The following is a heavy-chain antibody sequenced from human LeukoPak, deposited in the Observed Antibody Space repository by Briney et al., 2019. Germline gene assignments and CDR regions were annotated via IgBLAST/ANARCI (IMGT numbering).Heavy chain of an antibody. CDR3: AKDVDSSWSYTPFS. Sequence: GGSLRLSCAAAGFSYSSYAMNRVRQAPGKGLEWVSLISAGGDSTYYADSVKGRFTISRDNSQNMLYLQMNSLRVEDTALYYCAKDVDSSWSYTPFSWGQGTLATVSS. V-gene: IGHV3-23*01. CDR2: ISAGGDST. CDR1: GFSYSSYA. J-gene: IGHJ5*02. D-gene: IGHD3-22*01.